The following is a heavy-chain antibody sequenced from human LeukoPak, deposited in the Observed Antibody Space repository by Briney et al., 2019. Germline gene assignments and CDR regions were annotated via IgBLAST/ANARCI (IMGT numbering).Heavy chain of an antibody. D-gene: IGHD6-6*01. J-gene: IGHJ4*02. V-gene: IGHV3-74*01. Sequence: GGSLRLSCAASGFTFTNCWMHWVRQAPGMGLVWVSRLPPDELGIIYADSVKGRFTVSRDNAKNTVYLQMNNLRVDDTAMYYCVGTIASRGSEYWGQGALVTVSS. CDR3: VGTIASRGSEY. CDR1: GFTFTNCW. CDR2: LPPDELGI.